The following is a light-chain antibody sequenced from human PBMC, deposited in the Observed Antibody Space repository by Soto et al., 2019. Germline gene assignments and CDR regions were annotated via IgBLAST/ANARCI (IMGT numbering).Light chain of an antibody. V-gene: IGLV1-40*01. J-gene: IGLJ2*01. CDR3: QSYDNSLSGSGV. CDR2: VNS. CDR1: SSNIGAGFD. Sequence: QSVLTQPPSVSGAPGQRVTISCTGSSSNIGAGFDVHWYQQLPGTAPKLLIYVNSNRPSGVPDRFSGSKSGTSASLAITGLQAEDEADYYCQSYDNSLSGSGVFGGGTQLTVL.